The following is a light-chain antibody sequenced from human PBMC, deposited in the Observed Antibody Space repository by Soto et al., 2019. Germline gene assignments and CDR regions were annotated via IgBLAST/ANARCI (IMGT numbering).Light chain of an antibody. CDR3: QQYNSYQT. Sequence: DIQMTQSPSTLSASLGDRVTITCRASQSISSWLAWYQQKPGKAPKLLIYDASSLESGVPSRFSGSGSGTEFTLTISSLQPDDFATYYCQQYNSYQTFGQGTKVDTK. J-gene: IGKJ1*01. V-gene: IGKV1-5*01. CDR2: DAS. CDR1: QSISSW.